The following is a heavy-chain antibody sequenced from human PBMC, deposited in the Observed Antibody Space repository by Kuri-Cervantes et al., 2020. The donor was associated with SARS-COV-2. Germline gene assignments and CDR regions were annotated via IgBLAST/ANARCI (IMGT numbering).Heavy chain of an antibody. J-gene: IGHJ4*02. CDR3: VRPRYRSSWYTDY. D-gene: IGHD6-13*01. CDR2: INHSGST. CDR1: GGSFSGYY. Sequence: SETLSLTCAVYGGSFSGYYWSWIRQPPGKGLEWIGEINHSGSTNYNPSLKSRVTISVDTSKNQFSLKLSSVTAADTAVYYCVRPRYRSSWYTDYWGQGTLVTVSS. V-gene: IGHV4-34*01.